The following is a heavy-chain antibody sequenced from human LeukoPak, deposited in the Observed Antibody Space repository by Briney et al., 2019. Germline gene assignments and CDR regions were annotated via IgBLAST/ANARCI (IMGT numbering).Heavy chain of an antibody. V-gene: IGHV3-23*01. CDR2: ISGSGGST. J-gene: IGHJ4*02. CDR1: GFTFSSYA. D-gene: IGHD3-22*01. CDR3: ANAQTDYYDSSGYYV. Sequence: GGSLRLSCAASGFTFSSYAMSWVRQAPGKGLEWVSAISGSGGSTYYADSVKGRFTISRDNSKNTLYLQMSSLRAEDTAVYYCANAQTDYYDSSGYYVWGQGTLVTVSS.